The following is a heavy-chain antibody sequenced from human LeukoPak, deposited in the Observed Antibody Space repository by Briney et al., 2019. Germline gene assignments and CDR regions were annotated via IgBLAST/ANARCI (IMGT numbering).Heavy chain of an antibody. V-gene: IGHV4-59*12. CDR2: IYYSGST. D-gene: IGHD4-11*01. CDR1: GGSISSYY. J-gene: IGHJ4*02. Sequence: SETLSLTCTVSGGSISSYYWSWIRQPPGKGLEWIGYIYYSGSTNYNPSLKSRVTISVDTSKNQFSLKLSSVTAADTAVYYCARTVPRRTTVAPAHLDYWGQGTQVTVSS. CDR3: ARTVPRRTTVAPAHLDY.